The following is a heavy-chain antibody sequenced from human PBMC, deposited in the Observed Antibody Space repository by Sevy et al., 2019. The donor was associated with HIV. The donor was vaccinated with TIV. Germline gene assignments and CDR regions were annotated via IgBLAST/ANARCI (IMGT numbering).Heavy chain of an antibody. V-gene: IGHV4-39*01. CDR2: IYYSGST. J-gene: IGHJ6*03. D-gene: IGHD6-13*01. CDR3: ATIAAAAVVPVSDYYYYMDV. Sequence: SETLSLTCTVSGGSISSSSYYWGWIRQPPGKGLEWIGSIYYSGSTYYNPSLKSRVTISVDTSKNQFSLKLSSVTAADTAVYYCATIAAAAVVPVSDYYYYMDVWGKGTTVTVSS. CDR1: GGSISSSSYY.